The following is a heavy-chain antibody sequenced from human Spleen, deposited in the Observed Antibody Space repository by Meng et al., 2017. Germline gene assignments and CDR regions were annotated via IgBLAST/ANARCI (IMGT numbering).Heavy chain of an antibody. Sequence: QFHLVQSGVEVKKPGASVKGSCKPSGYNFPDYYIHWVRRAPGQGLEWLGWINVYNGKTDYGYKFQDRVTLTTDRFTNTAYMELRSLRSDDTAVYYCATRGNPYLNCWGQGTLVTVSS. CDR3: ATRGNPYLNC. CDR2: INVYNGKT. CDR1: GYNFPDYY. J-gene: IGHJ4*02. V-gene: IGHV1-18*04.